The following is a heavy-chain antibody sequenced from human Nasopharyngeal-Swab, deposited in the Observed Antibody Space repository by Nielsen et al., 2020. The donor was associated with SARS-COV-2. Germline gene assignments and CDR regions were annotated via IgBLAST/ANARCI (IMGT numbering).Heavy chain of an antibody. CDR1: GFTFSSYG. V-gene: IGHV3-30*18. J-gene: IGHJ3*02. D-gene: IGHD5-18*01. Sequence: LSLTCAASGFTFSSYGMHWVRQAPGKGLEWVAVISYDGSNKYYADSVKGRFTISRDNSKNTLYLQMNSLRAEDTAVYYCAKDFVDTAMVNAFDIWGQGTMVTVSS. CDR3: AKDFVDTAMVNAFDI. CDR2: ISYDGSNK.